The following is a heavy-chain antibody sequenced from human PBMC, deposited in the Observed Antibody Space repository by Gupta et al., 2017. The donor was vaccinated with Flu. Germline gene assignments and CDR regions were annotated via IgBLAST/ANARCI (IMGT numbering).Heavy chain of an antibody. CDR2: ISSDSNYI. D-gene: IGHD2-2*01. CDR3: ASRCSSATCPSTDY. J-gene: IGHJ4*02. V-gene: IGHV3-21*06. Sequence: MNGVRQAPGKGLEWVSSISSDSNYIYYIDSVKGRFTISRDNAKNSLYLQMNSLRAEDTAVYYCASRCSSATCPSTDYWGQGTLVTVSS.